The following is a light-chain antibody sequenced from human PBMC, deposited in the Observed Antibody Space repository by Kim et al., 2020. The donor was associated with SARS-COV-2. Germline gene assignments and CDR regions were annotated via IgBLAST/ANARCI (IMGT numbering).Light chain of an antibody. V-gene: IGKV3-11*01. Sequence: SPGETATLSCRAGQSVASYLAWYQQKPGQAPRLLIYDASNRATGIPARFSGSGSGTDFTLTISSLEPEDFAVYYCQQRSNWPPLTFGGGTKVDIK. CDR1: QSVASY. CDR3: QQRSNWPPLT. CDR2: DAS. J-gene: IGKJ4*01.